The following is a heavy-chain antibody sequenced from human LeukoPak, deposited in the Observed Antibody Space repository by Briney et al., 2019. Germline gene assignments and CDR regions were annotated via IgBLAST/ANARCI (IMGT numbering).Heavy chain of an antibody. V-gene: IGHV3-53*01. CDR2: IYTGGTT. CDR3: ARVSAPYPGHSFPRVFDY. Sequence: GGSLRLSCAASEFTISSNYMSWVRQAPGKGLEWVSIIYTGGTTYYADSVKGRFTISRDNSKNTVYLHMNSLRAADTAVYYCARVSAPYPGHSFPRVFDYWGQGTLVTVSS. CDR1: EFTISSNY. D-gene: IGHD3-9*01. J-gene: IGHJ4*02.